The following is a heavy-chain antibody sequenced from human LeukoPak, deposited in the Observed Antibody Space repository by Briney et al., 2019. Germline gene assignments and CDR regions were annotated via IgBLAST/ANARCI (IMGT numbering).Heavy chain of an antibody. V-gene: IGHV3-53*01. Sequence: PGGSLRLSCAASGFTVGGDYMSWVRQAPGKGLEWVAVIFGAATTYYADSVKGRFTISRDNSKNTLYLQMNSLRAEDTAVYYCARAIQFGGYFDYWGQGTLVIVST. CDR3: ARAIQFGGYFDY. CDR1: GFTVGGDY. D-gene: IGHD3-3*01. CDR2: IFGAATT. J-gene: IGHJ4*02.